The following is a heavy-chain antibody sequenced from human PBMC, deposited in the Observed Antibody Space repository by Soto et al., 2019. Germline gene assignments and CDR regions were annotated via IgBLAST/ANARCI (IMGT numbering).Heavy chain of an antibody. D-gene: IGHD6-6*01. J-gene: IGHJ5*02. Sequence: PVVPLSLSCAASGFPFSSYSMSWVRQAPGKGLEWVSSISSSSSYIYYADSVKGRFTISRDNAKNSLYLQMNSLRAEDTAVYYCARNNIAARHNWFDPWGQGTLVTVSS. CDR3: ARNNIAARHNWFDP. V-gene: IGHV3-21*01. CDR2: ISSSSSYI. CDR1: GFPFSSYS.